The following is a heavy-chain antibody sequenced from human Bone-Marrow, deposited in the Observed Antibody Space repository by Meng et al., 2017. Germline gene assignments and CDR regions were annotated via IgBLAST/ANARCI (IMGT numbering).Heavy chain of an antibody. CDR1: GASVSSGYW. D-gene: IGHD6-19*01. V-gene: IGHV4-4*02. CDR3: AASPGWWRIDS. Sequence: QVRPLGSVPVPVTPSGPLSLTCGASGASVSSGYWWTWVRQPPGKGLEWIGEFHHSGTTNYNPSLRSRVTISVDTSKNQFSLRLTSVTAADTAVYYCAASPGWWRIDSWGQGTLVTVSS. CDR2: FHHSGTT. J-gene: IGHJ4*02.